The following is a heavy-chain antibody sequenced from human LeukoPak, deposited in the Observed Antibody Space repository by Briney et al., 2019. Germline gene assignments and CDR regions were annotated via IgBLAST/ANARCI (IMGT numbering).Heavy chain of an antibody. CDR2: IYYSGST. CDR1: GGSIRSYY. Sequence: SETLSLTCTVSGGSIRSYYWSWIRQPPGKGLEWIGYIYYSGSTNYNPSLKGRVTISVDTSKNQFSLKLNSVTDTDTAMYYCARTEYDYNNYAYYYGMDVWGQGTTVTVSS. CDR3: ARTEYDYNNYAYYYGMDV. D-gene: IGHD4-4*01. J-gene: IGHJ6*02. V-gene: IGHV4-59*08.